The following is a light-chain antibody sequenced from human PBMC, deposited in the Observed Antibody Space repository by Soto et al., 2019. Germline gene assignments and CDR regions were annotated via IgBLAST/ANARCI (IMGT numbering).Light chain of an antibody. J-gene: IGLJ3*02. CDR2: DNN. CDR3: GAWDSGLSAGV. CDR1: SSNIGRNY. Sequence: QSVLTQPPSVSAAPGQKVTISCSGSSSNIGRNYVSWYQQLPGTAPKLLIYDNNERPSGIPDRFSGSKSGTSATLGITGLQTGDEADDYCGAWDSGLSAGVFGGGTKVTVL. V-gene: IGLV1-51*01.